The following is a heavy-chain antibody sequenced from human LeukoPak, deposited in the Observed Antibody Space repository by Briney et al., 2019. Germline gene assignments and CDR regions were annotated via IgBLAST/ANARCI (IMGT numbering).Heavy chain of an antibody. CDR1: GFTFRSHA. CDR2: INGSGDTT. J-gene: IGHJ1*01. V-gene: IGHV3-23*01. CDR3: TKVTSPYYDSSGYLGYFHY. D-gene: IGHD3-22*01. Sequence: TGGSLRLSCAASGFTFRSHAMSWVRRAPGKGLEWVSDINGSGDTTYYADSVKGRFTISRDNSKNTLYLQMNSLRVEDTAVYYCTKVTSPYYDSSGYLGYFHYWGQGALVTVSS.